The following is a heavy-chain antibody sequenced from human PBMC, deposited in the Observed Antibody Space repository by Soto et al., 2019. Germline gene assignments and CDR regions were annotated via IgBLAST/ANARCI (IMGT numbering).Heavy chain of an antibody. V-gene: IGHV4-4*02. CDR2: IYHTGTT. J-gene: IGHJ5*02. CDR1: GASISSTYW. CDR3: ATLPPRIVVVMTDLPT. Sequence: QLRESGPGLVKPSGTLSLTCFVSGASISSTYWWSWVRQTPGKRLEWIGQIYHTGTTSYNPSLKNLFTISLDKSNNLFSLRLTSMSAADTAVYYCATLPPRIVVVMTDLPTWGQGTLVTVSS. D-gene: IGHD2-15*01.